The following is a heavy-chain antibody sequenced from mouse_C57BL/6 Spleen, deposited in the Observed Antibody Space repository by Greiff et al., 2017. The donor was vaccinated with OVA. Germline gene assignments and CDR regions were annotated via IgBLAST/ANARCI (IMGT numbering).Heavy chain of an antibody. Sequence: VQLVESGPELVKPGASVKLSCKASGYTFTSYDINWVKQRPGQGLEWIGWIYPRDGSTKYNEKFKGKATLTVDTSSSTAYMELHSLTSEYSAVYFCARSPYYYGCGWYFDVWGTGTTVTVSS. CDR1: GYTFTSYD. CDR3: ARSPYYYGCGWYFDV. J-gene: IGHJ1*03. D-gene: IGHD1-1*01. V-gene: IGHV1-85*01. CDR2: IYPRDGST.